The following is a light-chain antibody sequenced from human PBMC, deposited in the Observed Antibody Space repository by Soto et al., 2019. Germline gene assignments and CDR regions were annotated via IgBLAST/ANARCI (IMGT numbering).Light chain of an antibody. V-gene: IGKV4-1*01. CDR3: QQYYSTPT. J-gene: IGKJ1*01. CDR1: QSVLYSSNNKNY. CDR2: WAS. Sequence: DIARSPTTDSLALALGERATLNCTSSQSVLYSSNNKNYLAWYQQKPGQPPKLLIYWASTRESGVPDRFSGSGSGTDFTLTISSLQAEDVAVYYCQQYYSTPTFGQRTKVDI.